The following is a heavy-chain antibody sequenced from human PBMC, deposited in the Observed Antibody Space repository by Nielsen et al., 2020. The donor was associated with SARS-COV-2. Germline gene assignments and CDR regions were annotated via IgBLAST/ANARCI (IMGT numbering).Heavy chain of an antibody. D-gene: IGHD5-18*01. J-gene: IGHJ4*02. CDR3: AKGGWIQLWLRFHFDY. CDR2: ISSSSSYT. V-gene: IGHV3-11*06. CDR1: GFTFSDYY. Sequence: GESLKISCAASGFTFSDYYMSWIRQAPGKGLEWVSYISSSSSYTNYADSVKGRFTISRDNAKNSLYLQMNSLRAEDTAVYYCAKGGWIQLWLRFHFDYWGQGTLVTVSS.